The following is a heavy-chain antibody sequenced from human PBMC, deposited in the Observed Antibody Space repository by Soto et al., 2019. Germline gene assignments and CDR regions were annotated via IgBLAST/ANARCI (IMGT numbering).Heavy chain of an antibody. Sequence: GGSLRLSCVASGFSFKNAWMKWVRQAPGKGLEWVGRIRSKADGGTEGYAAPVKGRFTNSRDDSKNTLYLQMNSLETEDPAVYYCTTLGQTFFGEGVWGQGTTVTVSS. J-gene: IGHJ6*02. D-gene: IGHD3-16*01. CDR2: IRSKADGGTE. CDR1: GFSFKNAW. CDR3: TTLGQTFFGEGV. V-gene: IGHV3-15*07.